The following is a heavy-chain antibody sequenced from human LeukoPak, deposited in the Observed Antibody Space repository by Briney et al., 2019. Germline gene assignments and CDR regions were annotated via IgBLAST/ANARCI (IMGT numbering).Heavy chain of an antibody. J-gene: IGHJ4*02. CDR2: ISSSSSHI. D-gene: IGHD3-22*01. CDR3: ATFYSSGYHEDY. CDR1: GFTFSSYS. V-gene: IGHV3-21*01. Sequence: GGSLRLSCAASGFTFSSYSMNWVRQAPGKGLEWVAYISSSSSHIYYANSLTGRFTISRDNAKNSLYLQVNSLRAEDTAVYYCATFYSSGYHEDYWGQGTLVTVSS.